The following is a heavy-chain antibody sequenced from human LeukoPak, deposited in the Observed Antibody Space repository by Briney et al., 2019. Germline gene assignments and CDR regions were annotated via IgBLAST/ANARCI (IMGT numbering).Heavy chain of an antibody. CDR3: GRDGLYYYYGMDV. CDR1: GGSISSGSYY. D-gene: IGHD3-22*01. CDR2: IYTSGST. V-gene: IGHV4-61*02. J-gene: IGHJ6*02. Sequence: SQTLSLTCTVSGGSISSGSYYWSWIRQPAGKGLEWIGRIYTSGSTNYNPSLKSRVTISVDTSKNQFSLKLSSVTAADTAVYYCGRDGLYYYYGMDVWGQGTTVTVSS.